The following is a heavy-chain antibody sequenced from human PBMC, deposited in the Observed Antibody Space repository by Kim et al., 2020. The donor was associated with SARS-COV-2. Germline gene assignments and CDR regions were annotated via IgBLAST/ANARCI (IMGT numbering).Heavy chain of an antibody. D-gene: IGHD3-3*01. Sequence: GGSLRLSCAASGFTFSSYSMNWVRQAPGKGLEWVSSISSSSSYIYYADSVKGRFTISRDNAKNSLYLQMNSLRAEDTAVYYCARGSLENQYYDFWSGYFDPESDAVYYYYGMDVWGQGTTVTVAS. V-gene: IGHV3-21*01. CDR3: ARGSLENQYYDFWSGYFDPESDAVYYYYGMDV. CDR2: ISSSSSYI. J-gene: IGHJ6*02. CDR1: GFTFSSYS.